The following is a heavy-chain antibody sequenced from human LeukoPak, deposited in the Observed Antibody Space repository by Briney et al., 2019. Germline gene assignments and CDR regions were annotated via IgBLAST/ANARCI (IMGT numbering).Heavy chain of an antibody. D-gene: IGHD2-21*01. CDR3: ARERASSGAWFDP. J-gene: IGHJ5*02. CDR1: GGSISSYY. V-gene: IGHV4-59*01. Sequence: SETLSLTCTVCGGSISSYYWSWIRQPPGKGLEWIGYIYYSGSTNYNPSLKSRLTISIDTSKNQFSLKLSSVTAADTAVYYCARERASSGAWFDPWGQGILVTVSS. CDR2: IYYSGST.